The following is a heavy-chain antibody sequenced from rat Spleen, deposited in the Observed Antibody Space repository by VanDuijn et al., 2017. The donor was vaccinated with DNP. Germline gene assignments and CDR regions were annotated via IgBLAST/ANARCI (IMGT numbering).Heavy chain of an antibody. J-gene: IGHJ2*01. V-gene: IGHV5-27*01. CDR3: TRGVYYGSSWAFDY. Sequence: EVQLVESGGGLVQPGRSLKLSCAASGFTFSNYDMAWVRQAPTKGLEWVASISPSGGSTYYRDSVKGRFTVSRDNAKSSLYLQMNSLKSEDTATYYCTRGVYYGSSWAFDYWGHGVMVTVSS. CDR1: GFTFSNYD. D-gene: IGHD1-6*01. CDR2: ISPSGGST.